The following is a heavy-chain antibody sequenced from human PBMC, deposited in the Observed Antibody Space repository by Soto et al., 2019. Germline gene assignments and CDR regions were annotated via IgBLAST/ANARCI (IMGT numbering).Heavy chain of an antibody. D-gene: IGHD1-26*01. J-gene: IGHJ5*02. CDR3: AGQEPKYNWFDP. Sequence: SETLSLTCTVSGGSISSYYWSWIRQPPGKGLEWIGYIYYSGSTNYNPSLKSRVTISVDTSKNQFSLKLSSVTAADTAVYFCAGQEPKYNWFDPWGQGTLVTVSS. CDR1: GGSISSYY. CDR2: IYYSGST. V-gene: IGHV4-59*08.